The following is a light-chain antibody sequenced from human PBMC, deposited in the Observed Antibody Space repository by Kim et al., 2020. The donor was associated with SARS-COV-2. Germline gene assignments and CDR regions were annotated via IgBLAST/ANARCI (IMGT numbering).Light chain of an antibody. J-gene: IGLJ1*01. CDR2: YDS. CDR3: QVWDSSSDLLYV. V-gene: IGLV3-21*04. Sequence: SYELTQPPSVSVVPGKTARITCGGNNIGSKSVHWYQQKPGQAPVLVIYYDSDRPSGIPERFSGSNSGNTATLTISRVEAGDEADYYCQVWDSSSDLLYVFGTGTKVTVL. CDR1: NIGSKS.